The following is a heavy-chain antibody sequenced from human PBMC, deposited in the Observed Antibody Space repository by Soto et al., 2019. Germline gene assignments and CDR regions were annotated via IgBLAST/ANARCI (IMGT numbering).Heavy chain of an antibody. CDR1: GFSLSTSGVG. CDR2: IYWSGDE. Sequence: SGPTPVNPTHTLTLTCSFSGFSLSTSGVGVGWIRQSPGKALDWLALIYWSGDEHYRPSLKSRLSIIKETSKNHVVLIMTDMEPLDKAAYYCARGLATLRAFGFDICGRRKMITV. D-gene: IGHD6-6*01. V-gene: IGHV2-5*01. CDR3: ARGLATLRAFGFDI. J-gene: IGHJ3*02.